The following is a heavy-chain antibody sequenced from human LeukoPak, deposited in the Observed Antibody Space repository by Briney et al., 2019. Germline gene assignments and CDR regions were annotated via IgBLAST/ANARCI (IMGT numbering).Heavy chain of an antibody. J-gene: IGHJ4*02. D-gene: IGHD6-13*01. CDR2: IYYSGST. CDR3: ARHAGGIAAAGTRPFDY. CDR1: GASFSSSTYY. Sequence: LETLSLTCTVSGASFSSSTYYWGWIRQPPGKGLEWIGSIYYSGSTYYNPSLKSRVTMSVDTSKNQLSLKLSSVTAADTAVYYCARHAGGIAAAGTRPFDYWGQGTLVTVSS. V-gene: IGHV4-39*01.